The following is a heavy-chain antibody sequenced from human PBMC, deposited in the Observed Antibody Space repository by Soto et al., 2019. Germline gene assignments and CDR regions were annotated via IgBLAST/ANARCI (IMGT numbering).Heavy chain of an antibody. Sequence: QVQLVQSGAEVQKPGSSVKVSCKASGGTFSSYAISWVRQAPGQGLEWMGGIIPIFGTANYAQKFQGRVTITADESTSTAYMELSSLRSEDTAVYYCARVAGSSYGYYYYGMDVWGQGTTVTVSS. CDR2: IIPIFGTA. D-gene: IGHD2-15*01. CDR3: ARVAGSSYGYYYYGMDV. CDR1: GGTFSSYA. J-gene: IGHJ6*02. V-gene: IGHV1-69*01.